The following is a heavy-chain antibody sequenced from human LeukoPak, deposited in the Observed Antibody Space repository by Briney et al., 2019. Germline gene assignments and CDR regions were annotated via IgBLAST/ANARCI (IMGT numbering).Heavy chain of an antibody. Sequence: PGRSLRLSCAASGFTFSSYGMHWVRQAPGKGLEWVAVISYDGSNKYYADSVKGRFTISRDNSKNTLYLQMNSLRAKDTAVYYCARDLLAGTGGDYWGQGTLVTVSS. CDR1: GFTFSSYG. J-gene: IGHJ4*02. V-gene: IGHV3-30*03. CDR2: ISYDGSNK. D-gene: IGHD3-10*01. CDR3: ARDLLAGTGGDY.